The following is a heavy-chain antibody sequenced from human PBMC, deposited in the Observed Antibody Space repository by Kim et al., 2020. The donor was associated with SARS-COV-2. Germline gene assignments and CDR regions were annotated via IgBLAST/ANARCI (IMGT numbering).Heavy chain of an antibody. CDR1: GYTFTSYY. J-gene: IGHJ3*02. D-gene: IGHD2-2*02. Sequence: ASVKVSCKASGYTFTSYYMHWVRQAPGQGLEWMGIINPSGGSTSYAQKFQGRVTMTRDTSTSTVYMELSSLRSEDTAVYYCAREGFVSPAAITVHDAFDIWGQGTMVTVSS. V-gene: IGHV1-46*01. CDR3: AREGFVSPAAITVHDAFDI. CDR2: INPSGGST.